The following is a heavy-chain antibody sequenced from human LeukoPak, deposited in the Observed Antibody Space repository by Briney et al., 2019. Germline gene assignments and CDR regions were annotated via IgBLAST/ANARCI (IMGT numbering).Heavy chain of an antibody. CDR2: IYYSGST. CDR3: ARNGYYDILTGYGLAFDI. V-gene: IGHV4-59*01. CDR1: GGSISSYY. Sequence: SETLSLTCTVSGGSISSYYWSWIRQPPGKGLEWIGCIYYSGSTNYNPSLKSRVTISVDTSKNQFSLKLSSVTAADTAVYYCARNGYYDILTGYGLAFDIWGQGTMVTVSS. D-gene: IGHD3-9*01. J-gene: IGHJ3*02.